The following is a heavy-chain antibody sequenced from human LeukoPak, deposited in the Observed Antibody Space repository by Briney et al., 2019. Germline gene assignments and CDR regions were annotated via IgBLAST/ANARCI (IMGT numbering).Heavy chain of an antibody. V-gene: IGHV3-23*01. CDR1: GFTFSSYA. Sequence: GGSLRLSCAASGFTFSSYAMNWVRQAPGKGLEWVSAISPGGGNTYYADSVRGRFTVSRDNSKSTLYLQMNSLRAEDTAVYYCAKALKRYGDADYWGQGTLVTVSS. D-gene: IGHD4-17*01. J-gene: IGHJ4*02. CDR2: ISPGGGNT. CDR3: AKALKRYGDADY.